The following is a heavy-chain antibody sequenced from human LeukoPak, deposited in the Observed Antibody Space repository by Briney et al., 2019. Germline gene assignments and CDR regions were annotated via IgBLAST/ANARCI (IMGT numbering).Heavy chain of an antibody. V-gene: IGHV1-2*02. J-gene: IGHJ4*02. Sequence: ASVKVSCKASGYTFTGYYMHWVRQAPGQGLEWMGWINPNSGGTNYAQKFQGRVTMTRDTSISTAYMELSRLRSDDTAVYYCARFWNWNDVGYYFDYWGQGTLVTVSS. CDR1: GYTFTGYY. D-gene: IGHD1-1*01. CDR3: ARFWNWNDVGYYFDY. CDR2: INPNSGGT.